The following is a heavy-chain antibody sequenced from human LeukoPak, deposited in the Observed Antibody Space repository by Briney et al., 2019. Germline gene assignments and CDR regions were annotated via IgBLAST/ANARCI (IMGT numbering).Heavy chain of an antibody. CDR2: ISYSGST. J-gene: IGHJ3*02. D-gene: IGHD6-13*01. V-gene: IGHV4-59*12. CDR3: ARDPLSAHSSWYLRGAFDI. CDR1: GGSISNYY. Sequence: SETLSLTCTVSGGSISNYYWNWIRQPPGKGLEWIGFISYSGSTDYNPSLKSRVSISVDTSNNQFSLRLTSVTAADTAVYYCARDPLSAHSSWYLRGAFDIWGQGTMVTVSS.